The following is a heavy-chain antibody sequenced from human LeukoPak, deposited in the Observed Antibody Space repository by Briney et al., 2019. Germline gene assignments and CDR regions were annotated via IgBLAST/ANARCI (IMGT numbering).Heavy chain of an antibody. CDR3: ARAAYYGDYGVGYYYYYMDV. CDR2: IIPIFGTA. D-gene: IGHD4-17*01. V-gene: IGHV1-69*05. Sequence: GSSVKVSCKASGGTFSSYAISWARQAPGQGLEWMGGIIPIFGTANYAQKFQGRVTITTDESTSTAYMELSSLRSEDTAVYYCARAAYYGDYGVGYYYYYMDVWGKGTTVTVSS. CDR1: GGTFSSYA. J-gene: IGHJ6*03.